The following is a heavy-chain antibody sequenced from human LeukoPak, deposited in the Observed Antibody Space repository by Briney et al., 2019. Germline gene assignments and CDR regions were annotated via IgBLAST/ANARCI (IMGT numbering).Heavy chain of an antibody. CDR3: AKCLVVPAAEFNWFDP. CDR2: ISGSGGST. J-gene: IGHJ5*02. V-gene: IGHV3-23*01. Sequence: GGSLRLSCAASGFTFSSYAMSWVRQAPGKGLEWVSAISGSGGSTYYADSVKGRFTISGDNSKNTLYLQMNSLRAEDTAVYYCAKCLVVPAAEFNWFDPWGQGTLVTVSS. D-gene: IGHD2-2*01. CDR1: GFTFSSYA.